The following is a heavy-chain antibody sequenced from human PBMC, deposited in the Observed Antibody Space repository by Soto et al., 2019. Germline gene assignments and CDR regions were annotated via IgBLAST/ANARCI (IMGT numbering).Heavy chain of an antibody. CDR2: INSDGSST. D-gene: IGHD6-13*01. CDR1: GFTFSSYW. CDR3: ARDRYSSSWYYYYYGMDV. V-gene: IGHV3-74*01. Sequence: PGGSLRLSCAASGFTFSSYWMHWVRQAPGKGLVWVSRINSDGSSTSYADSVKGRFTISRDNAKNTLYLQMNSLRAEDTAVYYCARDRYSSSWYYYYYGMDVWGQGTTVTVSS. J-gene: IGHJ6*02.